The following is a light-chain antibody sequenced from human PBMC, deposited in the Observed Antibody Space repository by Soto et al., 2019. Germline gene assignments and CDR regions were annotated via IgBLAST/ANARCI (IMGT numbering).Light chain of an antibody. Sequence: EIVMTQSPATLSVSPGERATLSCRASQSVSSNLAWYQQKPGQAPRLLIYGASTRATGIPARFSGSGSGTEFTLTISSLQSEDFAVYSCQQYGNSPATFGPGTKVDIK. CDR1: QSVSSN. V-gene: IGKV3-15*01. CDR2: GAS. CDR3: QQYGNSPAT. J-gene: IGKJ3*01.